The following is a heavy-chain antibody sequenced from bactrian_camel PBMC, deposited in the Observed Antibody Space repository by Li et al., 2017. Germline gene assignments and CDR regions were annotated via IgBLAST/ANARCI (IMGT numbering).Heavy chain of an antibody. D-gene: IGHD2*01. Sequence: HVQLVESGGGSVQAGGSLRLSCTASEVTSRNCIFWFRQAPGKEREGVAMILAGGGRTDYADSVKGRFTISQDTAKNTVYLEMNSLKPEDTAMYYCAARGTYDSTLIKETITLGARGPRSPSP. V-gene: IGHV3S1*01. CDR3: AARGTYDSTLIKETITL. J-gene: IGHJ4*01. CDR2: ILAGGGRT. CDR1: EVTSRNC.